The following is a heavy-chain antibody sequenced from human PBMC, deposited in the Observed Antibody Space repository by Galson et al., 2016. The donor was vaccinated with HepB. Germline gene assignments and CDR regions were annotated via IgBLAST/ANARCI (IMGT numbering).Heavy chain of an antibody. CDR1: EFIFSDFA. V-gene: IGHV3-69-1*01. J-gene: IGHJ4*02. Sequence: SLRLSCAASEFIFSDFAFSWVRQAPGKGLEWLSSISGSGNTNYADSVKGRFTISRDNAKNSLFLQMNSLRGEDTAVYYCATAGTGLAARKFDSWGQGTLVTVSS. CDR2: ISGSGNT. CDR3: ATAGTGLAARKFDS. D-gene: IGHD6-6*01.